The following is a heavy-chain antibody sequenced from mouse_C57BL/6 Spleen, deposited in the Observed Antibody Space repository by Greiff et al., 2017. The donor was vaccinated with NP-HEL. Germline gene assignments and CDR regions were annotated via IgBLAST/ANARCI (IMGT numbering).Heavy chain of an antibody. CDR2: INPGSGGT. J-gene: IGHJ1*03. CDR3: ARGGGSSFYWYFDV. Sequence: QVQLKQSGAELVRPGTSVKVSCKASGYAFTNYLIEWVKQRPGQGLEWIGVINPGSGGTNYNEKFKGKATLTADKSSSTAYMQLSSLTSEDSAVYFCARGGGSSFYWYFDVWGTGTTVTVSS. V-gene: IGHV1-54*01. CDR1: GYAFTNYL. D-gene: IGHD1-1*01.